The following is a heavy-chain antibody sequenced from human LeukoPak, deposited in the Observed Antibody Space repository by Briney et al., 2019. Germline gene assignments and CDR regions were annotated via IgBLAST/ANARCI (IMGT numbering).Heavy chain of an antibody. CDR2: IIHTGRT. V-gene: IGHV4-34*01. CDR1: GGSFSGYY. D-gene: IGHD2-2*01. CDR3: ARGILVTVYAAFDY. J-gene: IGHJ4*02. Sequence: SETLSLTCGVYGGSFSGYYWTWIRQSPGMGLEWIGEIIHTGRTNYNPSLTGRVSISVDTSKNQFSLELSSVTAADTAVYYCARGILVTVYAAFDYWGQGTLVTVSS.